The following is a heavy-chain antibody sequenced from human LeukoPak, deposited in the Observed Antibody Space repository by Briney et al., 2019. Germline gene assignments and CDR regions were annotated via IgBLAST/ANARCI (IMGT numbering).Heavy chain of an antibody. D-gene: IGHD3-3*01. V-gene: IGHV3-30*18. J-gene: IGHJ4*02. CDR2: ISYDGSNK. Sequence: GRSLRLSCAASGFTFSNYGMHWVRQAPGKGLEWVAFISYDGSNKYYADSVKGRFTISRDYSKNTLYLQMNSLRAEDTAVYYCAKGGPRSPLLRFLEWSPFDYWGQGTLVTVSS. CDR3: AKGGPRSPLLRFLEWSPFDY. CDR1: GFTFSNYG.